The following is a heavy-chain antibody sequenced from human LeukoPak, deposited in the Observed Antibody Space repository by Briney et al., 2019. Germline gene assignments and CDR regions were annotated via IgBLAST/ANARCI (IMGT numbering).Heavy chain of an antibody. D-gene: IGHD1-1*01. CDR3: AHQLELGFYNWFDP. V-gene: IGHV4-34*08. Sequence: GSLRLSCAASGFTFSSYAMSWVRQPPGKGLEWIGEINHSGSTNYNPSLKSRVTISVDTSKNQFSLKLSSVTAADTAVYYCAHQLELGFYNWFDPWGQGTLVTVSS. J-gene: IGHJ5*02. CDR2: INHSGST. CDR1: GFTFSSYA.